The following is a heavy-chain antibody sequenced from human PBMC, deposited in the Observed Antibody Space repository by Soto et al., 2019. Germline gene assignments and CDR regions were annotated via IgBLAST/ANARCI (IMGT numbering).Heavy chain of an antibody. V-gene: IGHV4-31*03. CDR2: IYHSGST. D-gene: IGHD6-13*01. J-gene: IGHJ4*02. CDR1: GGSINSATYY. Sequence: QVRLQESGPGLVKPSQTLSLTCTVSGGSINSATYYWSWIRQHPGKGLEWIGYIYHSGSTYYNPSLKSRVTISVDTSKNEFSLKLSSVTVADTAVYYCARDRISAAGYFDYWGQGTLVTVSS. CDR3: ARDRISAAGYFDY.